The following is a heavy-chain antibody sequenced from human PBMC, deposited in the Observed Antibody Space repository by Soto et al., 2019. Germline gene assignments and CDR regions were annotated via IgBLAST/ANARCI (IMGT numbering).Heavy chain of an antibody. J-gene: IGHJ6*03. CDR1: GGSFSGYY. CDR2: INDSGST. Sequence: QVQLQQWGTGLLKPSETLSLTCAVYGGSFSGYYWSWIRQPPGKGLGWIGEINDSGSTKYNPSIKSRVTITVDTSKNQFFLKLSSVTAADKAVYYCARGLILWYGELSRRGDHCCYMDVWGKGTTVTVSS. V-gene: IGHV4-34*01. CDR3: ARGLILWYGELSRRGDHCCYMDV. D-gene: IGHD3-10*01.